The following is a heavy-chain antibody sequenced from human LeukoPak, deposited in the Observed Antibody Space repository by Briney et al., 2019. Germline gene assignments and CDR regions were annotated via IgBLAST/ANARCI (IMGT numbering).Heavy chain of an antibody. CDR2: IRYDGSNK. CDR3: AKEYTIFGVVRDPVDY. Sequence: PGGSLRLSCAASGFTFSSYGMHWVRQAPGKGLEWVAFIRYDGSNKYYADSVKGRFTISRDNSKNTLYLQMNSLRAEDTAVYYGAKEYTIFGVVRDPVDYWGQGTLVTVSS. D-gene: IGHD3-3*01. J-gene: IGHJ4*02. V-gene: IGHV3-30*02. CDR1: GFTFSSYG.